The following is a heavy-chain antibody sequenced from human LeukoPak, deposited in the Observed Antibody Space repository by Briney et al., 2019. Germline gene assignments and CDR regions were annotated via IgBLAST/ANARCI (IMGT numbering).Heavy chain of an antibody. J-gene: IGHJ4*02. Sequence: PGGSLRLSCAASGFTFSSSAMTWVRQAPGKGLEWVSAISGSGGSTYYADSVKGRFTISRDNSKNTLYLQMNSLRAEDTAVYYCAKDPHGPAAYYDYVWGSYRSDYWGQGTLVTVSS. CDR1: GFTFSSSA. CDR2: ISGSGGST. CDR3: AKDPHGPAAYYDYVWGSYRSDY. D-gene: IGHD3-16*02. V-gene: IGHV3-23*01.